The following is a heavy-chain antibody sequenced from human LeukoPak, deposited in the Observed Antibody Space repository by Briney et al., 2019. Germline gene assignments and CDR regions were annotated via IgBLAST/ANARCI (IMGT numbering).Heavy chain of an antibody. D-gene: IGHD3-3*01. CDR3: ASLFFYVFWGGFYPNDY. V-gene: IGHV4-34*01. Sequence: PSETLSLTCAVYGGSFSGYYWSWIRQPPGKGLEWIGEINHSGSTNYNPSLKSRVTISVDTSKNQFSLKLSSVTAADTAVYYCASLFFYVFWGGFYPNDYGGKGTLVTVS. CDR2: INHSGST. CDR1: GGSFSGYY. J-gene: IGHJ4*02.